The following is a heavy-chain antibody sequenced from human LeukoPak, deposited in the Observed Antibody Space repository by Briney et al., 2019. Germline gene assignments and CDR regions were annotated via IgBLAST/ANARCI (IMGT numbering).Heavy chain of an antibody. V-gene: IGHV1-8*01. CDR1: GYTFTSYD. Sequence: ASVKVSCKASGYTFTSYDMNWVRQATGQGFVWMGWMNPNSGNTGFAQKFQGRVTMTRTTSISTAYMELSSLRSEDTAVYYCARDSCGWYYFDYWGQGTLVTVSS. J-gene: IGHJ4*02. D-gene: IGHD6-19*01. CDR2: MNPNSGNT. CDR3: ARDSCGWYYFDY.